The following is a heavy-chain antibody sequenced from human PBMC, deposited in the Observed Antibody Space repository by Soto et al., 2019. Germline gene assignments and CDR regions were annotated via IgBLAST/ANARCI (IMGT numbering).Heavy chain of an antibody. Sequence: SETLSLTCTVSGGSISSYYWSWIRQPPGKGLEWIGYIYYSGSTNYNPSLKSRVTISVDTSKNQFSLKLSSVTAADTAVYYCARAGTMVRGVTRNWFDPWGQGTLVTVSS. D-gene: IGHD3-10*01. CDR1: GGSISSYY. V-gene: IGHV4-59*01. CDR3: ARAGTMVRGVTRNWFDP. CDR2: IYYSGST. J-gene: IGHJ5*02.